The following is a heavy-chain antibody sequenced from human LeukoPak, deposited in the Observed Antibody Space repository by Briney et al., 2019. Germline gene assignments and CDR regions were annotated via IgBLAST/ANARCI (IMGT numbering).Heavy chain of an antibody. CDR3: AREGAIAVAGTRDAFDT. CDR1: GYTFTTYG. CDR2: ISAYNGNT. D-gene: IGHD6-19*01. Sequence: ASVKVSCKASGYTFTTYGISWVRQAPGQGLEWMGWISAYNGNTNYAQKLQGRVTMATDTSTSTAYMELRSLRSDDTAVYYCAREGAIAVAGTRDAFDTWGQGTMVTVSS. J-gene: IGHJ3*02. V-gene: IGHV1-18*01.